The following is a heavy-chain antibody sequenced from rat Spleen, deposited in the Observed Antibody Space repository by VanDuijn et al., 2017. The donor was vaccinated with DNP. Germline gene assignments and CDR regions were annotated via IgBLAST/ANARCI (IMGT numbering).Heavy chain of an antibody. Sequence: EVQLVASGGGLVQPGRSLKLSCAASGFTFSDYNLAWVRQAPKKGLEWVATIIYDGTRTYYRDSVKGRFTICRDNTKSTLYLQMDSLRSGDTATYYLATGGTDVYSFAYWGQGTQVTVS. CDR1: GFTFSDYN. CDR3: ATGGTDVYSFAY. J-gene: IGHJ3*01. CDR2: IIYDGTRT. D-gene: IGHD1-6*01. V-gene: IGHV5S10*01.